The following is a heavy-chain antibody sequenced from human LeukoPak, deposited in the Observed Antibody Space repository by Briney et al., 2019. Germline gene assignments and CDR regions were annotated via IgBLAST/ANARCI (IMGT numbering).Heavy chain of an antibody. CDR2: IYNSGSI. CDR3: ARFYWYFEL. CDR1: GGSISSYY. J-gene: IGHJ2*01. Sequence: SETLSLTCNVSGGSISSYYWSWIRQPPGKGLEWIAYIYNSGSINYNPSLESRVIMSVDTSKNHFSLKLSSVTAADTAVYYCARFYWYFELWGRGTLVTVSS. V-gene: IGHV4-59*08.